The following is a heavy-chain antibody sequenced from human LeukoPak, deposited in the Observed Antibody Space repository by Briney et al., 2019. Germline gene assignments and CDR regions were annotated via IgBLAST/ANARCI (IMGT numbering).Heavy chain of an antibody. CDR2: IIPIFGTA. Sequence: ASVKVSCKASGGTFSSYAISWVRQAPGQGLEWMGGIIPIFGTANYAQKFQGRVTITADKSTSTAYMELRSLRSDDTAVYYCARDRLTMVRGVTHYYYYMDVWGKGTTVTISS. J-gene: IGHJ6*03. V-gene: IGHV1-69*06. D-gene: IGHD3-10*01. CDR1: GGTFSSYA. CDR3: ARDRLTMVRGVTHYYYYMDV.